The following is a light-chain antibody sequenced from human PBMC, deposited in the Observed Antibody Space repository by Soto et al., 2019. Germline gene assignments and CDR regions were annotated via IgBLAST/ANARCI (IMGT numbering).Light chain of an antibody. CDR1: QSLVYSDGNTY. J-gene: IGKJ2*01. Sequence: DVVMTQSPLSLSVTLGQPASISCRSSQSLVYSDGNTYLNWFQQRPGHSPRRLIYKVSNRDSGVPDRFSGSGTGTDFTLRISRVEAEDVGVYYCMQSIRWPPYTFGQGTKLEIK. CDR3: MQSIRWPPYT. CDR2: KVS. V-gene: IGKV2-30*01.